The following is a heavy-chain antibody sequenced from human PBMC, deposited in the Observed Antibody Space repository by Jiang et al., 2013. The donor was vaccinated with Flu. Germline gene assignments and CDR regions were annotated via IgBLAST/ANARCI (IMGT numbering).Heavy chain of an antibody. V-gene: IGHV6-1*01. CDR3: AREFWYGSGNQYYYGIDV. CDR1: GDSVSSNTAA. J-gene: IGHJ6*02. Sequence: QTLSLTCAISGDSVSSNTAAWNWIRQSPSRGLEWLGRTYYRSKWYNDYAVSVKSRITVNPDTSKNQFSLQLNSVTPEDTAVYYCAREFWYGSGNQYYYGIDVWGQGTTVTVSS. D-gene: IGHD3-10*01. CDR2: TYYRSKWYN.